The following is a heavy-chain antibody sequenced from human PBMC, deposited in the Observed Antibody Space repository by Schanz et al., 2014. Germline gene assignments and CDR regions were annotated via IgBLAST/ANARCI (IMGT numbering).Heavy chain of an antibody. V-gene: IGHV1-46*01. J-gene: IGHJ4*02. CDR3: ARERPRKGDFDY. D-gene: IGHD1-26*01. Sequence: QVQLVQSGAEVKEPGASVKLSCKSSGYTFTDYYMQWVRQVPGQGLEWLGTIFLNDGGTHSAEKFQGRIIMTRDTSTSTVYLDLSSLRSEDTAVYYCARERPRKGDFDYWGQGTLVTVSS. CDR2: IFLNDGGT. CDR1: GYTFTDYY.